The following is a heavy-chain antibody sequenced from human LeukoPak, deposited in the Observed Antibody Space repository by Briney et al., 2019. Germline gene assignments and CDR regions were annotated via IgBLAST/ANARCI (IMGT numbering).Heavy chain of an antibody. CDR2: INSDGSST. Sequence: PGGSLRLSCAASGSTFSNYWMHWVRQAPGKGLVWVSRINSDGSSTSYADSVKGRFTIPRDNAKNTLYLQMNSLRAEDTAVYYCARVSSGSYFGYYYYYMDVWGKGTTVTVSS. V-gene: IGHV3-74*01. J-gene: IGHJ6*03. D-gene: IGHD1-26*01. CDR1: GSTFSNYW. CDR3: ARVSSGSYFGYYYYYMDV.